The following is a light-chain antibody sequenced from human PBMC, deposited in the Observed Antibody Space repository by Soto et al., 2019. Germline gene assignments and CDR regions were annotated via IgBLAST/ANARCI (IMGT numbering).Light chain of an antibody. CDR2: ASS. V-gene: IGKV3-20*01. J-gene: IGKJ5*01. CDR1: QTSGSNF. Sequence: EIVFTQSPGTLSLSPGERATLSCKTSQTSGSNFLAWSQHKPGQAPRLLIYASSNRATGTPDRFSGSASGPDFTLTINRLEPEDFAVYYCQLYGTPPQFGQGTRLEIK. CDR3: QLYGTPPQ.